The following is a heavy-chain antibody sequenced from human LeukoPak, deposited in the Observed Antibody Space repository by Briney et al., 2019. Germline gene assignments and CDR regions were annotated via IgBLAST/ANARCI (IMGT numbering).Heavy chain of an antibody. Sequence: ASVKVSCKASGYTFTGYDINWVRQATGQGLEWMGWMNPNSGNTGYAQKFQGRVTMTRNTSISTAYMELSSLRSEDTAVYYCAREEGSQHYYYGMDVWGQGTTVTVSS. D-gene: IGHD2-15*01. CDR3: AREEGSQHYYYGMDV. J-gene: IGHJ6*02. CDR1: GYTFTGYD. CDR2: MNPNSGNT. V-gene: IGHV1-8*01.